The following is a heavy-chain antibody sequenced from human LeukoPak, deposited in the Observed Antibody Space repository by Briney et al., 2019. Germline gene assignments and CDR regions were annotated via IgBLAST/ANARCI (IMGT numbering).Heavy chain of an antibody. CDR1: GFPFSGYA. V-gene: IGHV3-23*01. J-gene: IGHJ4*02. Sequence: GGSLRLSCAASGFPFSGYAMSWVRQAPGKGLEWVSSISGSGDSTYYADSVKGRFTIPRDNSKNTLYLQMSSLRAEDTAVYYCAKRGGYITTWQRTDTLDYWGQGTLVTVSS. CDR2: ISGSGDST. D-gene: IGHD3-16*01. CDR3: AKRGGYITTWQRTDTLDY.